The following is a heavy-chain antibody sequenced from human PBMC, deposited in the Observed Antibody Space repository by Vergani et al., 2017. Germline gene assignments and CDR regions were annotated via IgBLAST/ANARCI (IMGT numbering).Heavy chain of an antibody. CDR3: ARGYGGNSHGRGQSPDY. V-gene: IGHV3-53*04. Sequence: EVQLVESGGGLVQPGGSLRLSCAASGFTVSSNYMSWVRQAPGKGLEWVSVIDSGGSTYYADSVKGRFTISRHNSKNTLYLQMNSLRAEDTAVYYCARGYGGNSHGRGQSPDYWGQGTLVTVSS. CDR2: IDSGGST. J-gene: IGHJ4*02. D-gene: IGHD4-23*01. CDR1: GFTVSSNY.